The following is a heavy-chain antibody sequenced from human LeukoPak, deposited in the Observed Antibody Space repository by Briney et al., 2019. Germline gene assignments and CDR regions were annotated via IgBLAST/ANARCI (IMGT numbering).Heavy chain of an antibody. CDR1: GFTFSSYE. CDR3: ARVRDGYNDAYDI. CDR2: ISDGGTSI. J-gene: IGHJ3*02. D-gene: IGHD5-24*01. V-gene: IGHV3-48*03. Sequence: GGSLRLSCAASGFTFSSYEMNWVRQAPGKGLEWVSYISDGGTSIYYADSVKGRFTISRDNAKNSLYLQMNSLRAEDTAVYYCARVRDGYNDAYDIWGQGTMVTVPS.